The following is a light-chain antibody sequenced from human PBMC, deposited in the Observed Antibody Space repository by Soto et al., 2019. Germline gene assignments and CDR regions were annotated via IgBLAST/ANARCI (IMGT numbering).Light chain of an antibody. V-gene: IGKV3-20*01. CDR1: QSVTNNY. J-gene: IGKJ1*01. CDR3: QQDGSSPWT. Sequence: DIVLTQSSGTLSLSPGERATLSCRASQSVTNNYLAWYQQKTGQTPRLIVYLASRRATGIPDRFRGSGSGTYFNYHIRRVEREDFAVYYCQQDGSSPWTFGQGTKVEIK. CDR2: LAS.